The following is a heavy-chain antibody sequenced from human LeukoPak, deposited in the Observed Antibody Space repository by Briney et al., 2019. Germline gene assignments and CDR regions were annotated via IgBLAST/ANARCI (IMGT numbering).Heavy chain of an antibody. CDR2: LYNSGTT. V-gene: IGHV3-53*01. D-gene: IGHD5-24*01. J-gene: IGHJ4*02. CDR3: ARARWGYDFDS. Sequence: AGGSLRLSCAASGFTFSGYEMNWVRQAPGKGLEWVSVLYNSGTTFYAASVRGRFNISRDNSKNTVYLQMNSLRAEDTAVYYCARARWGYDFDSWGQGTLVTVSS. CDR1: GFTFSGYE.